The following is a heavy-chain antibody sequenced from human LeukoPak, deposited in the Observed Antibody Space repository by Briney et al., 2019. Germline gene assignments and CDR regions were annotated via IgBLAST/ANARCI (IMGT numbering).Heavy chain of an antibody. V-gene: IGHV4-59*08. J-gene: IGHJ3*02. CDR2: IYYSGST. CDR1: GGSISSYY. Sequence: PSETLSLTCTVSGGSISSYYWSWIRQPPGKGLEWIGYIYYSGSTNYNPSLKSRVTISVDTSKNQFSLKLSSVTAADTAVYYCATTPVVLYYYDSSGYHDAFDIWGQGTMVTVSS. CDR3: ATTPVVLYYYDSSGYHDAFDI. D-gene: IGHD3-22*01.